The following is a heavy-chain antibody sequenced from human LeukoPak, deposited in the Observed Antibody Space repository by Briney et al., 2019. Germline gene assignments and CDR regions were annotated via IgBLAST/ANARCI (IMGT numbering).Heavy chain of an antibody. D-gene: IGHD3-16*01. Sequence: GGSLRLSCAASGFTFSSYAMSWVRQAPGKGLEWVSAISGSGGSTYYADSVKGRFTVPRDNSKDTLYLQMTSLRDEDTAVYYCAKDITLGDGRLAFDFWGQGTLVTVSS. CDR1: GFTFSSYA. CDR2: ISGSGGST. V-gene: IGHV3-23*01. J-gene: IGHJ3*01. CDR3: AKDITLGDGRLAFDF.